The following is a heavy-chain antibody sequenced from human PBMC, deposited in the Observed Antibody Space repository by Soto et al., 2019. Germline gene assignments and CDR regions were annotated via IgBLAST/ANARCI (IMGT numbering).Heavy chain of an antibody. J-gene: IGHJ4*02. CDR3: ARGHYDFWSGYQLYDY. CDR2: IYYSGST. D-gene: IGHD3-3*01. CDR1: GGSISSGDYY. V-gene: IGHV4-30-4*01. Sequence: QVQLQESGPGLVKPSQTLSLTCTVSGGSISSGDYYWSWIRQPPGKGLEWIGYIYYSGSTYYNPSLKSRVTTSVDTSKNQFSLKLSSVTAADTAVYYCARGHYDFWSGYQLYDYWGQGTLVTVSS.